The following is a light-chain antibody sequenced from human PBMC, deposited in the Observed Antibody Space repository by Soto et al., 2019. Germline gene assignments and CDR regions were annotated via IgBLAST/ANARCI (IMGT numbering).Light chain of an antibody. V-gene: IGLV2-14*01. CDR2: EVS. J-gene: IGLJ1*01. Sequence: QSVLTQPSSVSGSPGQSITISCTGTTSDVGGYNYVSWYQQHPGKAPKLMIYEVSNRPSGVSNRFSGSKSGNKASLTIPGLPPEDEADYYRISYTSSATYVFGSGTQGTVL. CDR3: ISYTSSATYV. CDR1: TSDVGGYNY.